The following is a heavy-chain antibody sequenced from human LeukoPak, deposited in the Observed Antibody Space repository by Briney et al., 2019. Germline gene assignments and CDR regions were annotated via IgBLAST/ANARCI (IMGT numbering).Heavy chain of an antibody. V-gene: IGHV3-74*01. CDR3: ARGSGGFDY. Sequence: PGGSLRLSCAASGFTFSNYWMHWVRQAPGKGLVWVSFTNNDGTTKAYAGSVTGRFTILRDNAKNTVDLQMNSLSAEDTAVYYCARGSGGFDYWGQGSLVTVSS. D-gene: IGHD6-19*01. J-gene: IGHJ4*02. CDR1: GFTFSNYW. CDR2: TNNDGTTK.